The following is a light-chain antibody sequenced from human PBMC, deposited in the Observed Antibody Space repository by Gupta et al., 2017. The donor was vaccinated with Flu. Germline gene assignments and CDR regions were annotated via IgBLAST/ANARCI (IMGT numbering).Light chain of an antibody. CDR2: GAS. Sequence: EIVMTQSPATLSVSPGERATLSCRASQSVSSNLAWYQQKPGQAPRLLIYGASTRATGIPARFSGSGSGTDFTLTISSLQSEDFAVYYCQQDNNCPCTFGQGTKVEIK. V-gene: IGKV3-15*01. J-gene: IGKJ1*01. CDR3: QQDNNCPCT. CDR1: QSVSSN.